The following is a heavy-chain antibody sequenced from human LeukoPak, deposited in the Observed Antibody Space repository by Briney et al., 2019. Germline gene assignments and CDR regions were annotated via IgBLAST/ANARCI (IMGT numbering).Heavy chain of an antibody. CDR2: ISDSGGIT. Sequence: GGSLRLSCAASGFTFSSYPMTWVRQAPGKGPEWVSFISDSGGITYYADSVKGRFTISRDNSKNTLYLQMNSLRAEDTAVYYCARDRYYDFWSGYFYGMDVWGQGTTVTVSS. CDR1: GFTFSSYP. V-gene: IGHV3-23*01. CDR3: ARDRYYDFWSGYFYGMDV. D-gene: IGHD3-3*01. J-gene: IGHJ6*02.